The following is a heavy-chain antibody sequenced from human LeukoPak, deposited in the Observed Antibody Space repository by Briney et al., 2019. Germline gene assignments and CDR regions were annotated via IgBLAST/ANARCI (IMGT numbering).Heavy chain of an antibody. CDR2: MNPNSGNT. J-gene: IGHJ3*02. D-gene: IGHD1-26*01. CDR1: GYTFTSYD. Sequence: ASVKVSCKASGYTFTSYDINWVRQATGQGLEWMGWMNPNSGNTGYAQKFQGRVTITRNTSISTAYMELSSLRSEDTAVYYCARGEWELRAFDIWGQGTMVTVSS. CDR3: ARGEWELRAFDI. V-gene: IGHV1-8*03.